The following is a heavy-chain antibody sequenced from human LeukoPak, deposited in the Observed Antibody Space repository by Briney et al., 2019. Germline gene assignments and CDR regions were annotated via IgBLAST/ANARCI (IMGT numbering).Heavy chain of an antibody. CDR1: GFTFSSYG. J-gene: IGHJ6*02. V-gene: IGHV3-30*18. CDR3: AKDSGTYYDFWSGHYGMDV. Sequence: GGSLRLSCAASGFTFSSYGMHWVRQAPGKGLEWVAVISYDGSNKYYADSVKGRFTISRDNSKNTLYLQMNSLRAEDTAVYYCAKDSGTYYDFWSGHYGMDVWGQGTTVTVSS. CDR2: ISYDGSNK. D-gene: IGHD3-3*01.